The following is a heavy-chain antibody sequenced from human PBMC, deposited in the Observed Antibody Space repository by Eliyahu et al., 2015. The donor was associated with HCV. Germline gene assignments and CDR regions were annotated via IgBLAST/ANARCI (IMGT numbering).Heavy chain of an antibody. J-gene: IGHJ4*02. V-gene: IGHV3-7*01. CDR3: ATYNGYFSS. Sequence: EVQLVESGGGLVQPGGSLXLXCAVSGFTFSASWMSWVRQAPGKGLEGVANINKDGSEQSYVDSLEGRFTISRDNAKNSVSLQMNSLRAEDTAVYYCATYNGYFSSWGQGTLVTVSS. D-gene: IGHD3-22*01. CDR2: INKDGSEQ. CDR1: GFTFSASW.